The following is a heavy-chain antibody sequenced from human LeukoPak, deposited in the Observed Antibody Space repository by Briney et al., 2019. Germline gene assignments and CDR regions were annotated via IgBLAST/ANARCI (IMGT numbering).Heavy chain of an antibody. J-gene: IGHJ4*02. CDR2: IYHSGST. Sequence: SETLSLTCTVSGGSISSYYWSWIRQPPGKGLEWIGSIYHSGSTYYNPSLKSRVTISVDTSKNQFSLKVSSVTAADTAVYYCARLITSRRRMDYWGQGALATVSS. D-gene: IGHD6-6*01. CDR3: ARLITSRRRMDY. V-gene: IGHV4-59*08. CDR1: GGSISSYY.